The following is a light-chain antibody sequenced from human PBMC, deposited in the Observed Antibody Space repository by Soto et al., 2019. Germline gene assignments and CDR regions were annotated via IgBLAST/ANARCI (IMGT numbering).Light chain of an antibody. CDR3: SSYTSSSTLYV. V-gene: IGLV2-14*01. J-gene: IGLJ1*01. CDR2: EVS. Sequence: QSVLTQPASVSGSPGQSITISCTGTSSDVGNYNYVSWYQQHPGKAPKLMIYEVSNRPSGVSNRFSGSKSGNTASLTISGLQAEDEAEYYCSSYTSSSTLYVIGTGTKVTVL. CDR1: SSDVGNYNY.